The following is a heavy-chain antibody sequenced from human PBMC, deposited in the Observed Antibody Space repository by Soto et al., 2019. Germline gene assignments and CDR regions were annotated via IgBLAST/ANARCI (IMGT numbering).Heavy chain of an antibody. CDR1: GFTFSTYT. CDR3: EREDGVVGSSLAFAH. Sequence: EVQVVEAGGGLVKPGGSLRLSCVFSGFTFSTYTMNWVRQAPGKGLEWVSSINGRSNYVYYADSVKGRFTISRDNAKNTLYLQVNRLRAEDTANCYGEREDGVVGSSLAFAHWGPGTLVTVPS. D-gene: IGHD4-17*01. J-gene: IGHJ4*02. CDR2: INGRSNYV. V-gene: IGHV3-21*01.